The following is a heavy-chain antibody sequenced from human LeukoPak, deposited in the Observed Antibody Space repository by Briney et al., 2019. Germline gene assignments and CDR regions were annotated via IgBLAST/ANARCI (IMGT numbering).Heavy chain of an antibody. V-gene: IGHV3-30-3*01. CDR3: AQGEQLWSLHPALDY. Sequence: GGSLRLSCAASGFTFSSYAMHWVRQAPGKGLEWVAVISYDGSNKYYADSVKGRFTISRDNSKNTLYLQMNSLRAEDTAVYYWAQGEQLWSLHPALDYLGQGTPGT. CDR1: GFTFSSYA. D-gene: IGHD5-18*01. J-gene: IGHJ4*01. CDR2: ISYDGSNK.